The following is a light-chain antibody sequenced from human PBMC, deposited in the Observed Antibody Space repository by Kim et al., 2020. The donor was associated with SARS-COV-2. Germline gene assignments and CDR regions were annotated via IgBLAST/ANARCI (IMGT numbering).Light chain of an antibody. CDR3: QQHNRDPEIT. V-gene: IGKV1-9*01. CDR1: QDIGSY. Sequence: IQLTQSPSSLSASVGDRVTITCRASQDIGSYLAWYQQKPGKAPKLLIYATTTLLSGVPSRFSGSGSATHFTLTISSLQPEDFATYYCQQHNRDPEITFGQGTRLEIK. CDR2: ATT. J-gene: IGKJ5*01.